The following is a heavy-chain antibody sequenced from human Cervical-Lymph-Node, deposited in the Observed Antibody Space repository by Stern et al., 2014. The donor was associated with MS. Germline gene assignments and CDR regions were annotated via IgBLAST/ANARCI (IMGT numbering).Heavy chain of an antibody. D-gene: IGHD6-13*01. Sequence: QVQLVQSGAEVKKPGASVKVSCKASGYTFTGYFMHWVRQAPGQGLEWMGRIHTHRGGTEYAQKFQGRVTMTRETSISTAYMELSRLRSDDKAVYYCARSAIEIAAPGHFDYWGQGTLVTVSS. J-gene: IGHJ4*02. CDR1: GYTFTGYF. CDR2: IHTHRGGT. V-gene: IGHV1-2*06. CDR3: ARSAIEIAAPGHFDY.